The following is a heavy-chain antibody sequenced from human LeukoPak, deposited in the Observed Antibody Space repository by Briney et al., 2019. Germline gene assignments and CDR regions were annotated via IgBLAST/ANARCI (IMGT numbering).Heavy chain of an antibody. CDR1: GFTFSTFW. V-gene: IGHV3-74*01. CDR3: ARDYGQHGEYFDY. D-gene: IGHD3-10*01. CDR2: INSDGSTT. Sequence: GGSLRLSCAAPGFTFSTFWMHWVRQVPGKGLVWVSRINSDGSTTNYADSVKGRFTISRDNAKNSVYLQMNSLRDEDTAVYYCARDYGQHGEYFDYWGQGTLVTVSS. J-gene: IGHJ4*02.